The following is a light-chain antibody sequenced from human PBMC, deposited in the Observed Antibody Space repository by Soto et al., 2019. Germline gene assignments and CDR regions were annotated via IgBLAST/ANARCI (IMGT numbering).Light chain of an antibody. CDR3: QQYYSTPYT. Sequence: DIVMTQSPDSLAVSLGERATINCKSSQSVLYSSNNKNYLAWYQHKPGQPPRLLIHWASTRESGVPDRYSGSGSDTDFTLTISSLQAEDVAVYYCQQYYSTPYTFGQGTKLEIK. CDR2: WAS. J-gene: IGKJ2*01. CDR1: QSVLYSSNNKNY. V-gene: IGKV4-1*01.